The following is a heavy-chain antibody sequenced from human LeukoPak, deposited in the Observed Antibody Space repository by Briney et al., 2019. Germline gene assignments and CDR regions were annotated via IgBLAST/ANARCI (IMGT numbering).Heavy chain of an antibody. Sequence: GGSLRLSCAASGFTFSDFYMSWIRQAPGKGLEWVSFIYSDNTHYSDSVKGRFTISRDNSKNTLYLQMNSLRAEDTAVYYCARRAGAYSHPYDYWGQGTLVTVSS. CDR3: ARRAGAYSHPYDY. V-gene: IGHV3-53*01. CDR2: IYSDNT. D-gene: IGHD4/OR15-4a*01. J-gene: IGHJ4*02. CDR1: GFTFSDFY.